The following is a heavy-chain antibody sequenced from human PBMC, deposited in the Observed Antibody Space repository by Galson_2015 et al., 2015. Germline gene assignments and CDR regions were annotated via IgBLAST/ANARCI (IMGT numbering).Heavy chain of an antibody. D-gene: IGHD2-2*02. CDR1: GGSISSDY. CDR2: IYDSGST. CDR3: ARLYCTRTSCYIDY. V-gene: IGHV4-59*01. J-gene: IGHJ4*02. Sequence: ETLSLTCTVSGGSISSDYWSWIRQPPGKGLEWIGYIYDSGSTNYNPSLKSRVTISLDTSKNQFSLKLNSVTAADTALYSCARLYCTRTSCYIDYWGQGTLVAVSS.